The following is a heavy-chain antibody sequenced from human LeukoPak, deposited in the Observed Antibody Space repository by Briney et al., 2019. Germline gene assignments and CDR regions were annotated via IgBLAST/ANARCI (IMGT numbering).Heavy chain of an antibody. V-gene: IGHV3-30*18. CDR3: AKGEASRRDYYYDSSGYCFDY. CDR1: GFTFSSYG. CDR2: ISYDGSNK. J-gene: IGHJ4*02. D-gene: IGHD3-22*01. Sequence: GGSLRLSCAASGFTFSSYGMHWVRQAPGKGLEWVAVISYDGSNKYYADSVKGRFTISRDKSKNTLYLQMNSLRAEDTAVYYCAKGEASRRDYYYDSSGYCFDYWGQGTLVTVSS.